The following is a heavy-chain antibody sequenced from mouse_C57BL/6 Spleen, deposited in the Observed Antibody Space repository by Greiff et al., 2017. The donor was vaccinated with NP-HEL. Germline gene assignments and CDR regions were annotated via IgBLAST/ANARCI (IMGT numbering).Heavy chain of an antibody. D-gene: IGHD2-2*01. CDR3: ARGVTYYYAMDY. CDR2: IDPSDSYT. J-gene: IGHJ4*01. CDR1: GYTFTSYW. Sequence: VQLQQPGAELVMPGASVKLSCKASGYTFTSYWMHWVKQRPGQGLEWIGEIDPSDSYTNYNQKFKGKSTLTVDKSSSTAYMQLSSLTSEDSAVYYCARGVTYYYAMDYWGQGTSVTVSS. V-gene: IGHV1-69*01.